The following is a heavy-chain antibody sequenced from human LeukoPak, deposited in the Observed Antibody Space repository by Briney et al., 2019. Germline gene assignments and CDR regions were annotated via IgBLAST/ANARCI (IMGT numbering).Heavy chain of an antibody. CDR2: TSSSGSTI. Sequence: GVSLRRSCAASGFSCSDYYMTWIRQAPGKEREWVSYTSSSGSTIYYADSVKGRFTISRDNCKNTLYLQMNSLRAEDTAVYYCAKEGDYDILPGYPGGIAYWGQGTLVTVSS. J-gene: IGHJ4*02. CDR1: GFSCSDYY. CDR3: AKEGDYDILPGYPGGIAY. V-gene: IGHV3-11*01. D-gene: IGHD3-9*01.